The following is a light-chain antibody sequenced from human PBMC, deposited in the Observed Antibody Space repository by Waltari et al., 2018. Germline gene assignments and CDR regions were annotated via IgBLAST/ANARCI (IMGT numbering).Light chain of an antibody. V-gene: IGKV3-20*01. CDR3: QQYGNSPFT. CDR2: GAS. CDR1: QSVTSNY. J-gene: IGKJ2*01. Sequence: LTQYPGTLSLSPGDQTTLPCRASQSVTSNYLAWYQQRPGQAPRLLIYGASRRATGIPDRFSGSGSGTDFTLTITTLEPEDFAVYYCQQYGNSPFTFGQGTNLEIK.